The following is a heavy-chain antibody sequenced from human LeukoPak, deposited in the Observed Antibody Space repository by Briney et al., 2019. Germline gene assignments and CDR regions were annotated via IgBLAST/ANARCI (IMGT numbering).Heavy chain of an antibody. CDR3: AKAGSIRFDY. Sequence: GGSLRLSCAASGFIFSSYNLNWVRQAPGKGLEWVSGISGNDGSTYYADSVKGRFTISRDNSKNTLHLQMYSLRAEDTAIYYCAKAGSIRFDYWGQGTLVTVSS. V-gene: IGHV3-23*01. CDR1: GFIFSSYN. D-gene: IGHD1-26*01. J-gene: IGHJ4*02. CDR2: ISGNDGST.